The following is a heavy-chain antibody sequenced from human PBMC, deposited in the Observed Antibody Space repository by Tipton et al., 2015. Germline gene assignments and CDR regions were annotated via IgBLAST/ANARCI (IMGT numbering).Heavy chain of an antibody. CDR1: GVSISSPHYY. CDR3: GRDPGVGSGWSHQGDF. J-gene: IGHJ4*02. V-gene: IGHV4-39*07. D-gene: IGHD6-19*01. CDR2: IYSSGST. Sequence: TLSLTCSVSGVSISSPHYYWGWIRQPPGKGLEWIGTIYSSGSTFYNPSLKSRVSMSVDTSKNQFSLKLSSVTAADTAVYYCGRDPGVGSGWSHQGDFWGQGTLVTVSS.